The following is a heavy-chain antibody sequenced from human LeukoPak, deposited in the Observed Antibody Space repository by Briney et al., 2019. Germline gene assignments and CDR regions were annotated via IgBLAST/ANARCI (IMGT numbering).Heavy chain of an antibody. J-gene: IGHJ4*02. Sequence: GGSLRLSCAASGFTFSTYSMNWVRQAPGKGLEWVSYISSSGHTMYYADSVKGRFIISRDNAQNSLYLQMNSLRAEDTAVYYCARERERDYGTDYWGQGTLVTVSS. CDR2: ISSSGHTM. CDR1: GFTFSTYS. CDR3: ARERERDYGTDY. V-gene: IGHV3-48*01. D-gene: IGHD4-17*01.